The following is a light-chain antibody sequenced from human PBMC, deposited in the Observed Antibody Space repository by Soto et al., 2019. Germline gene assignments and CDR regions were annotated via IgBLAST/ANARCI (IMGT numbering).Light chain of an antibody. CDR2: GAS. CDR1: QSVGNY. CDR3: QQYGSSALT. J-gene: IGKJ4*01. V-gene: IGKV3-20*01. Sequence: EIVLTRSPATLSLSPGERATLSCRASQSVGNYLAWYQQKPGQAPRLLIYGASSRATGIADRFSGSGSGTDFTLTISRLEPEDFAVYYCQQYGSSALTFGGGTKVDIK.